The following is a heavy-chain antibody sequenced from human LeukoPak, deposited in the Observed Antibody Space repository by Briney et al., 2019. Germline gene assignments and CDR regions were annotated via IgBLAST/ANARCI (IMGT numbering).Heavy chain of an antibody. CDR1: GYTFTSYG. CDR2: IRAYNGNT. J-gene: IGHJ4*02. D-gene: IGHD3-9*01. Sequence: ASVKVSCKASGYTFTSYGISWVRQAPGQGLEWMRWIRAYNGNTNYAQKLQGRVTMTTDTSTSTAYMELRSLRSDDTAVYYCARADYDILTGYYGYWGQGTLVTVSS. V-gene: IGHV1-18*01. CDR3: ARADYDILTGYYGY.